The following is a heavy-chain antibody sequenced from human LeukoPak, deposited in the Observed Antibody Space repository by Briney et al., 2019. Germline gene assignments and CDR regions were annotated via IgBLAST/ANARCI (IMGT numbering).Heavy chain of an antibody. CDR2: IVVGSGNT. J-gene: IGHJ4*02. Sequence: SVKVSCKASGFAFTSSAVQWVRQARGQRLEWIGWIVVGSGNTNYAQKFQERVTITRDMSTSTAYMELSSLRSEDTAVYYCAAEVDYYDSSGYYSPWYTPERWGQGTLVTVS. D-gene: IGHD3-22*01. CDR3: AAEVDYYDSSGYYSPWYTPER. V-gene: IGHV1-58*01. CDR1: GFAFTSSA.